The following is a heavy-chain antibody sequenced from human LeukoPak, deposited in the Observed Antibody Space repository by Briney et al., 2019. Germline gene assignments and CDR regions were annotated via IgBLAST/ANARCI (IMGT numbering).Heavy chain of an antibody. Sequence: PGGSLRLSCAASGFTFSSYAMSWVRQAPGKGLEWVASISGGGDTTYSADSVKGRFTTSRDNSKNTLFLQMNSLRAEDTAVYYCAKTGDSSDWHPRNWFDPWGQGTLVIVSS. CDR1: GFTFSSYA. J-gene: IGHJ5*02. D-gene: IGHD3-9*01. CDR2: ISGGGDTT. CDR3: AKTGDSSDWHPRNWFDP. V-gene: IGHV3-23*01.